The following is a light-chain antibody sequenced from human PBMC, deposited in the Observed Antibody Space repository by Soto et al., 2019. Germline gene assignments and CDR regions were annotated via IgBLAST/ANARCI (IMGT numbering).Light chain of an antibody. CDR2: EVS. CDR3: SSYTTSSALV. V-gene: IGLV2-14*01. CDR1: SSDVGGHNY. J-gene: IGLJ2*01. Sequence: QSALTQPASVSGSPGQSITISCTGTSSDVGGHNYVSWYQQHPGKVPKLIIYEVSDRPSGTSNRFSGSKSGNTASLTISGLQAEDEADYFCSSYTTSSALVFGGGTKGTVL.